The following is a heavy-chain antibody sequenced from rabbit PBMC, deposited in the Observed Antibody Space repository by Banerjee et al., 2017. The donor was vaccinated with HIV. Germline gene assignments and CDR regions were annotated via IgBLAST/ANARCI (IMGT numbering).Heavy chain of an antibody. CDR1: GLDFSSSYW. CDR3: ARDLAGVIGWNFGL. CDR2: IYAGSSSGNT. Sequence: QEQLEESGGDLVKPGASLTLTCTASGLDFSSSYWICWVRQAPGKGLEWIACIYAGSSSGNTVYASWAKGRFTISRTSSTTVALQMTSLTAADTATYFCARDLAGVIGWNFGLWGPGTLVTVS. D-gene: IGHD4-1*01. J-gene: IGHJ4*01. V-gene: IGHV1S45*01.